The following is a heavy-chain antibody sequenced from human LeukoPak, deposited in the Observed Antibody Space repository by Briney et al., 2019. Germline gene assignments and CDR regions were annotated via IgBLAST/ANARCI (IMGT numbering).Heavy chain of an antibody. J-gene: IGHJ5*02. Sequence: GGSLRLSCAASGFTFDDYGMSWVRQAPGKGLEWVSGINWNGGSTGYADSVKGRFTISRDNAKNSLYLQMSSLRAEDTALYYCARPIMAAAGTRWFDPWGQGTLVTVSS. V-gene: IGHV3-20*04. CDR2: INWNGGST. CDR1: GFTFDDYG. CDR3: ARPIMAAAGTRWFDP. D-gene: IGHD6-13*01.